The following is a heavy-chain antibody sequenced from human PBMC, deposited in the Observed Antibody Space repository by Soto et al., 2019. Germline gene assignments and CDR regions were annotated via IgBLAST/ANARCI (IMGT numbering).Heavy chain of an antibody. CDR2: IYYSGST. CDR1: GDSIGSSSYY. CDR3: VRHGGGSYGFFIDY. D-gene: IGHD1-26*01. Sequence: PSETLSLTCTVSGDSIGSSSYYWGWTRQPPGKGLEWIGSIYYSGSTYYNPSLKSRVTISVDTSKNQFSLKLSSVTAADTAVFHCVRHGGGSYGFFIDYWGQGTLVTVSS. J-gene: IGHJ4*02. V-gene: IGHV4-39*01.